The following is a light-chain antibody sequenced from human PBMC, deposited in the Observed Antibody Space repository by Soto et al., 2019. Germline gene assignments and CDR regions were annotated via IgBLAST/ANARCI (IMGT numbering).Light chain of an antibody. Sequence: DIPMTQSPSSLSASVGDRVTITCRASQSISSYLKGYQQKPGKAPKILIYAASSLPSGVPSRFSGTASGTDFTLTSSSLKPEDFATYDSHQSYNTPTWTFGQGTKVDIK. CDR1: QSISSY. CDR2: AAS. V-gene: IGKV1-39*01. CDR3: HQSYNTPTWT. J-gene: IGKJ1*01.